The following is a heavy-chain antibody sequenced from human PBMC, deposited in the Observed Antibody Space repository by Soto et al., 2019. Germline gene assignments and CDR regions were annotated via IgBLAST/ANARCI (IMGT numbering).Heavy chain of an antibody. CDR3: VKDPWIRQSTGWFYYFDN. V-gene: IGHV3-30*18. CDR2: ITRDGSNK. CDR1: GFTFSSYG. J-gene: IGHJ4*02. Sequence: QVQLVESGGGVVQPGRSLRLSCAASGFTFSSYGMHWVRQAPGKGLEWVAIITRDGSNKYYADSVKGRFTISRDNSKNTLYLQMISLRVEDTAVYYCVKDPWIRQSTGWFYYFDNWGEGTLITVPS. D-gene: IGHD6-19*01.